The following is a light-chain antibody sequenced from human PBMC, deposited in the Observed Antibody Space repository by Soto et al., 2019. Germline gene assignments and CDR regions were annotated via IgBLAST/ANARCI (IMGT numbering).Light chain of an antibody. Sequence: EIVLTQSPGTLSLSPGERATLSCRASQSVSSSYLTWHQQRPGQAPRLLLYDVSTRATGVAARFSGSGSGTEFTLTISSLQSEDSAVYYCQQHNKWPHTFGQGTRLEIK. CDR3: QQHNKWPHT. CDR1: QSVSSSY. V-gene: IGKV3-15*01. J-gene: IGKJ2*01. CDR2: DVS.